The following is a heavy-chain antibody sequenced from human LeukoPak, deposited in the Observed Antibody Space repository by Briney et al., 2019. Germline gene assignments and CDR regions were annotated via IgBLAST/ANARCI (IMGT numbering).Heavy chain of an antibody. CDR2: ISSSGATI. CDR1: GFTLSIYE. CDR3: ARDHSSYGSPYMDV. V-gene: IGHV3-48*03. D-gene: IGHD6-19*01. Sequence: PGGSLRLSWAASGFTLSIYEMNWVRQAPRKGLGWVSYISSSGATIYYAQPVKSRFTISRDNAKNSLYLQMNSLRVEDTAVYYCARDHSSYGSPYMDVWGKGTTVTVSS. J-gene: IGHJ6*04.